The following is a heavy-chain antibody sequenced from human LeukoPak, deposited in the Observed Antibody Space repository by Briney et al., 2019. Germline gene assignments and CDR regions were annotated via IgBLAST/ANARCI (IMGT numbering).Heavy chain of an antibody. D-gene: IGHD3-10*01. CDR1: GGTFISYA. J-gene: IGHJ4*02. Sequence: ASVKVSCKASGGTFISYAISWVRQAPGQGLEWMGGIIPIFGTANYAQKFQGRVTITADESTSTAYMELSSLRSEDTAVYYCARTSKVVRGPPTQLFDYWGQGTLVTVSS. V-gene: IGHV1-69*13. CDR2: IIPIFGTA. CDR3: ARTSKVVRGPPTQLFDY.